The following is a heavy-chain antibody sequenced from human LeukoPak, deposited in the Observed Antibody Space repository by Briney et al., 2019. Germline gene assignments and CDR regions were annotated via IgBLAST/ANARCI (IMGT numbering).Heavy chain of an antibody. CDR2: ISDSGGTT. D-gene: IGHD5-12*01. CDR3: AGYDQESGSKN. V-gene: IGHV3-23*01. Sequence: GGSLRLSCAASGFTFSSNAMNWVRQAPGKGLEWVSGISDSGGTTYYADSVKGRFTISRDNSKNTLYLQMNSLRAEDTALYYCAGYDQESGSKNWGQGTLVTVSS. J-gene: IGHJ4*02. CDR1: GFTFSSNA.